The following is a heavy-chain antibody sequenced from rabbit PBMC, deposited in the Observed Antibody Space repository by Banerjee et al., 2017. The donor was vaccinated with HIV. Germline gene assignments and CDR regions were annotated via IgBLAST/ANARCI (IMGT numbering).Heavy chain of an antibody. D-gene: IGHD7-1*01. J-gene: IGHJ4*01. CDR1: GIDLSSNA. V-gene: IGHV1S40*01. CDR3: ARAGYAGYGYLNL. CDR2: IYTGNGVT. Sequence: QSLEESGGDLVKPGASLTLTCTASGIDLSSNAMWWVRQAPGKGLEWIACIYTGNGVTGYASWAKGRFTISKTSSTTVTLQMNSLTAADTATYFCARAGYAGYGYLNLWGQGTLVTVS.